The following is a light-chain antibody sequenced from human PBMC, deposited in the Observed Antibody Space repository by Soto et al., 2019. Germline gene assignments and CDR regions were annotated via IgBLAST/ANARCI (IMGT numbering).Light chain of an antibody. Sequence: EIVLTQSPATLSLSPGERATLSCRASQSISSYLAWFQQKPGQAPRLLIHDASNRATGIPARFSGSGSGTDFTLTISRLEPEDFAVYYCQQRKNWPLTFGGGTKVDIK. V-gene: IGKV3-11*01. J-gene: IGKJ4*01. CDR3: QQRKNWPLT. CDR1: QSISSY. CDR2: DAS.